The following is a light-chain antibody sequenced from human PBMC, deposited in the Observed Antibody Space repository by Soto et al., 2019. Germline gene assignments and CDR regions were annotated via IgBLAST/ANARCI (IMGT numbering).Light chain of an antibody. J-gene: IGKJ1*01. CDR1: QSVSSNY. Sequence: EIVLTQSPGTLSLSPGERAILSCRASQSVSSNYLAWYQQKPGQAPKVLIYRASSRATGTPDRFSGSGSGTDFTLTISRLEPEDFAVYYCQQYGSSRTFGQGTKVDI. CDR3: QQYGSSRT. V-gene: IGKV3-20*01. CDR2: RAS.